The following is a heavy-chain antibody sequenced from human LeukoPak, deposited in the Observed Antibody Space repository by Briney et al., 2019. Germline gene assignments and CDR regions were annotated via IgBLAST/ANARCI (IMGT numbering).Heavy chain of an antibody. Sequence: SETLSLTCTVSGGSISSYYWSWIRQPPGKGLEWIGYIYYSGSTNYNPSLKSRVTISVDTSKNQFSLKLSSVTAADTAVYHCARDSKNYYGSGSYYYYYYGMDVWGKGTTVTVSS. J-gene: IGHJ6*04. CDR1: GGSISSYY. CDR3: ARDSKNYYGSGSYYYYYYGMDV. V-gene: IGHV4-59*01. CDR2: IYYSGST. D-gene: IGHD3-10*01.